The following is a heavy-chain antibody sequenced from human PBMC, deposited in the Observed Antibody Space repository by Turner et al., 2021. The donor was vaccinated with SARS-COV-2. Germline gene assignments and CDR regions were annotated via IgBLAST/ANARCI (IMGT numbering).Heavy chain of an antibody. CDR2: IIPIFGTA. Sequence: QAQLVQSGAEVKKPGFTVKVPCKAPGGPLSSYAISWARQAPGQGLESVGGIIPIFGTANDAQKFQGRVTNTADESTRTAYMELSSLRSEYTAVYCCARARGVDYYDSSGQRFDPWGQGTLVTVSS. J-gene: IGHJ5*02. D-gene: IGHD3-22*01. V-gene: IGHV1-69*01. CDR1: GGPLSSYA. CDR3: ARARGVDYYDSSGQRFDP.